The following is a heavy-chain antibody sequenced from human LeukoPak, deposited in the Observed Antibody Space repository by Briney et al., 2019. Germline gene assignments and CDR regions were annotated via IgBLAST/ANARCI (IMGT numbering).Heavy chain of an antibody. V-gene: IGHV4-34*01. Sequence: PSETLSLTCAVYGGSFSGYYWSWIRQPPGKGLEWIGEINHSGSTNYNPSLKSRVTIAVDTSKNQFSLKLSSVTAADTAVYYCARGPRGITMIVVVIPRERALDIWGQGTMVTVSS. CDR1: GGSFSGYY. D-gene: IGHD3-22*01. CDR2: INHSGST. J-gene: IGHJ3*02. CDR3: ARGPRGITMIVVVIPRERALDI.